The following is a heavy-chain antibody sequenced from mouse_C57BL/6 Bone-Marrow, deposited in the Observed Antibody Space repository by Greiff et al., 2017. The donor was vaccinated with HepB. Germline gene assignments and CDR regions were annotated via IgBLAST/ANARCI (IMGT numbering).Heavy chain of an antibody. V-gene: IGHV1-82*01. CDR3: AREGLRRVAY. CDR1: GYAFSSSW. J-gene: IGHJ3*01. CDR2: IYPGDGDT. Sequence: QVQLQQSGPELVKPGASVKISCKASGYAFSSSWMNWVKQRPGKGLEWIGRIYPGDGDTNYNGKFKGKATLTADKSSSTAYMQLSSLTSEDSAVYFCAREGLRRVAYWGQGTLVTVSA. D-gene: IGHD2-4*01.